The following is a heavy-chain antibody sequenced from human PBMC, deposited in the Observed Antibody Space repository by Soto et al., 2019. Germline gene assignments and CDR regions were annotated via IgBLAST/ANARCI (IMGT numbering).Heavy chain of an antibody. V-gene: IGHV4-30-4*01. CDR1: GGSISSGDYY. CDR2: IYYSGST. Sequence: QVQLQESGPGLVKPSQTLSLTCTVSGGSISSGDYYWSWIRQPPGKGLEWIGYIYYSGSTYYNQSLKSRVTISVDTSNNQFSLKLSSVTAADTAVYYCARDRPDGARLDPGGQGTLVTVSS. CDR3: ARDRPDGARLDP. D-gene: IGHD6-6*01. J-gene: IGHJ5*02.